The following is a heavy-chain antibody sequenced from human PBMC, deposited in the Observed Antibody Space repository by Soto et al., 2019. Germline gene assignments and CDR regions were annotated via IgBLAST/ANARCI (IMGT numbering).Heavy chain of an antibody. CDR3: TRDHSTSSGEFDY. CDR1: GFTFSDAW. J-gene: IGHJ4*02. V-gene: IGHV3-15*01. CDR2: IKRKIDGGAT. Sequence: GGSLRLSCAVSGFTFSDAWMSWVRQAPGKGLEWVGRIKRKIDGGATDYTAPVKGRFIISRDDSKNTLYLQMNSLKTEDTAVYYCTRDHSTSSGEFDYWGQGTLVTVSS. D-gene: IGHD6-6*01.